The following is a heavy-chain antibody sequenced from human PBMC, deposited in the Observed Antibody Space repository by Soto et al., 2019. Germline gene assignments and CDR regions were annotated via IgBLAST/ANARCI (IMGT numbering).Heavy chain of an antibody. D-gene: IGHD4-17*01. CDR3: ASSYGDYSVGY. Sequence: QVQLVQSGAEVKKPGSSVQVSCKASGGTFSSYTISWVRQSPGQGLEWMGRIIPILGIANYAQKFQGRVTITADKSTSTAYMELSSLISEDTAVYYCASSYGDYSVGYWGQGTLVTVSS. J-gene: IGHJ4*02. V-gene: IGHV1-69*02. CDR1: GGTFSSYT. CDR2: IIPILGIA.